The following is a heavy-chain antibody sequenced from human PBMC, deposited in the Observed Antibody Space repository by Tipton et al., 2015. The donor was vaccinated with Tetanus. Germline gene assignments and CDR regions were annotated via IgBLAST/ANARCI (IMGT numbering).Heavy chain of an antibody. V-gene: IGHV3-33*01. D-gene: IGHD2-15*01. CDR3: AREADCSGGSCFSGDFDN. CDR1: GFIFSSYG. CDR2: SWYDGTDK. Sequence: SLRLSCAASGFIFSSYGIHWVRQAPGKGLEWVAVSWYDGTDKYYADSVKGRFTISRDNSKNTLYPQMNSLRAEDTAVDYCAREADCSGGSCFSGDFDNWGQGTQVTVSS. J-gene: IGHJ4*02.